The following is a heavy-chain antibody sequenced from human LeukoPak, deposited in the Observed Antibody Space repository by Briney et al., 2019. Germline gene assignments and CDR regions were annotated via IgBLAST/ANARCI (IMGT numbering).Heavy chain of an antibody. D-gene: IGHD6-13*01. CDR2: IPYDGLNR. CDR1: GFTVSSTY. J-gene: IGHJ5*02. CDR3: AKGPTPLSSRGWIDP. V-gene: IGHV3-30*02. Sequence: GGSLRLSCAASGFTVSSTYMSWVRQAPGKGLEWVTFIPYDGLNRIYADSVEGRFTVSRDNSKNTVYLQMNSLRPEDTAVYYCAKGPTPLSSRGWIDPWGQGTLVTVSS.